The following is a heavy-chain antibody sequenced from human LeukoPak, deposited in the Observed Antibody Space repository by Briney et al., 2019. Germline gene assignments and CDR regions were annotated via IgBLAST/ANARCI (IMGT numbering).Heavy chain of an antibody. Sequence: QPGGSLRLSCAASGFTFSSYVMTWVRQAPGKGLEWVSGISSSGGTTYYADSVKGRFTISRDNPKNTLYLQMNSLRAEDTAVYYCARDRVSDYYDSSGYSFQHWGQGTLVTVSS. D-gene: IGHD3-22*01. CDR3: ARDRVSDYYDSSGYSFQH. CDR1: GFTFSSYV. CDR2: ISSSGGTT. V-gene: IGHV3-23*01. J-gene: IGHJ1*01.